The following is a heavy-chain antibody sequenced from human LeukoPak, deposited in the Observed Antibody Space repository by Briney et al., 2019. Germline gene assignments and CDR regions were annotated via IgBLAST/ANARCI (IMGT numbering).Heavy chain of an antibody. CDR2: INHSGST. J-gene: IGHJ4*02. CDR3: ASIGSGSYFFDY. V-gene: IGHV4-34*01. D-gene: IGHD1-26*01. CDR1: GGSFSGYY. Sequence: PSETLSLTCAVYGGSFSGYYWSWIRQPPGKGLEWIGEINHSGSTNYNPSLKSRVTISVDTSKNQFSLKPSSVTAADTAVYYCASIGSGSYFFDYWGQGTLVTVSS.